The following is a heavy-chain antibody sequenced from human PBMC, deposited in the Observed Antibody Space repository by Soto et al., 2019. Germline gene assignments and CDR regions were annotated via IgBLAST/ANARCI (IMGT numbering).Heavy chain of an antibody. CDR2: IYYSGST. Sequence: SETLSLTCAVSGDSMRSYYWSWMRQPPGKGLEWIGYIYYSGSTSYNPSLTSRVTISVDTSKNQFSLKLRSVTAADSAVYYCARGDSRPLGWLDPWGQGTLVTVSS. D-gene: IGHD6-13*01. CDR1: GDSMRSYY. J-gene: IGHJ5*02. CDR3: ARGDSRPLGWLDP. V-gene: IGHV4-59*01.